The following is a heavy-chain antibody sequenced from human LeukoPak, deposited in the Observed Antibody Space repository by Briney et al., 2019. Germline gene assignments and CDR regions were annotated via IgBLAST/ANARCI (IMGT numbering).Heavy chain of an antibody. V-gene: IGHV1-24*01. Sequence: ASVKVSCKVSGYTLTELSMHWVRQAPGKGLEWMGGFDPEDGETIYAQKFQGRVTMTEDTSTDTAYMELSSLRSEDTAVYYCATHTLWSGYYYYFDYWGQGTLVTVSS. J-gene: IGHJ4*02. CDR2: FDPEDGET. CDR1: GYTLTELS. D-gene: IGHD3-3*01. CDR3: ATHTLWSGYYYYFDY.